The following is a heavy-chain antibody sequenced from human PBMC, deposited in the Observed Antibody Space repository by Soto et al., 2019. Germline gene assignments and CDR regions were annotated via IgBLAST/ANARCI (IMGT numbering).Heavy chain of an antibody. V-gene: IGHV1-69*13. CDR3: ARGVTTTAGDYFDY. CDR2: IITIFGTA. Sequence: SVKVSCKASGGTFSSYAISWVRQAPGQGLEWMGGIITIFGTANYAQKFQGRVTITADESTSTAYMELSSLRSEDTAVYYCARGVTTTAGDYFDYWGQGTLVTVS. D-gene: IGHD4-17*01. CDR1: GGTFSSYA. J-gene: IGHJ4*02.